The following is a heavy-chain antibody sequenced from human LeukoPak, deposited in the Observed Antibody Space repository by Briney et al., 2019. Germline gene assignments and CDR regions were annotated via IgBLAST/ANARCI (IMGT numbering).Heavy chain of an antibody. Sequence: GGSLRLSCAASGFTFSSYAMSWVRQAPGKGPEWVSAISGSGGSTYYADSVKGRFTISRDNSKNTLYLQMNSLRAEDTAVYYCAKPKTLTYYYDSSGYYPTNWGQGTLVTVSS. CDR1: GFTFSSYA. V-gene: IGHV3-23*01. CDR2: ISGSGGST. J-gene: IGHJ4*02. CDR3: AKPKTLTYYYDSSGYYPTN. D-gene: IGHD3-22*01.